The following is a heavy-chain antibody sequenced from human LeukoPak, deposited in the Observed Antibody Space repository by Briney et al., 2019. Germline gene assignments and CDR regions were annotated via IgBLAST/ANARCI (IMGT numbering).Heavy chain of an antibody. CDR2: ISWNSGSI. J-gene: IGHJ4*02. CDR3: AKDWAYGGNSGY. V-gene: IGHV3-9*01. Sequence: GGSLRLSCAASGFTFDDYAMHWVRQAPGKGLEWVSGISWNSGSIGYADSVKGRFTISRDNSKNTLYLQMNSLRAEDTAVYYCAKDWAYGGNSGYWGQGILVAVSS. D-gene: IGHD4-23*01. CDR1: GFTFDDYA.